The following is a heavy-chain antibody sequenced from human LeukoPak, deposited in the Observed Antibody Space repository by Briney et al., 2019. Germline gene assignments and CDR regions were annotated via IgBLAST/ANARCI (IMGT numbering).Heavy chain of an antibody. V-gene: IGHV3-20*04. CDR3: GRGGITIFGVVTNPDY. D-gene: IGHD3-3*01. Sequence: GGSLRLSCAASGFTLDDYGMSWVRQAPGKGLEWVSGINWNGGSTGYADSVKGRFTISRDNAKNSLYLQMNSLRAEDTALYYFGRGGITIFGVVTNPDYWGQGTLVTVSS. J-gene: IGHJ4*02. CDR2: INWNGGST. CDR1: GFTLDDYG.